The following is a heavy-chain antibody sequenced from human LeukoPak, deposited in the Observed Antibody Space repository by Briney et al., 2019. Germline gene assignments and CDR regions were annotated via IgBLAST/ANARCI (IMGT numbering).Heavy chain of an antibody. D-gene: IGHD6-13*01. J-gene: IGHJ4*02. CDR2: IRFDGTNK. CDR3: AMLSSSWLDY. Sequence: GGSLRLSCAASGFTFSSYGMHWVRQTPGKGLEWVAFIRFDGTNKYYADSVKGRFTISRDNSKNTLYLQMNSLRAEDTAVYYCAMLSSSWLDYWGQGTLVTVSS. V-gene: IGHV3-30*02. CDR1: GFTFSSYG.